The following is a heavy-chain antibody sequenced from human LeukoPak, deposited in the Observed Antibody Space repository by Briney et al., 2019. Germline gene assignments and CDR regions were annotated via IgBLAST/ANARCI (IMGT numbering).Heavy chain of an antibody. CDR1: GFTFSNHG. CDR3: AFSSGSYFNDAFDI. Sequence: GGSLRLSCAASGFTFSNHGMTWVRQAPGKGLEWVSSISSGSSYIYYADSVKGRFTISRDNAKNSLYLQMNSLRAEDTAVYYCAFSSGSYFNDAFDIWGQGTMVTVSS. CDR2: ISSGSSYI. J-gene: IGHJ3*02. D-gene: IGHD1-26*01. V-gene: IGHV3-21*01.